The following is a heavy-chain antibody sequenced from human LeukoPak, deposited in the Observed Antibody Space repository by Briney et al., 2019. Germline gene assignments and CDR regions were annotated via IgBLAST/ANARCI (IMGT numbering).Heavy chain of an antibody. D-gene: IGHD5-18*01. V-gene: IGHV3-48*03. J-gene: IGHJ4*02. Sequence: GGSLRLSCAASGFTFSSYEMNWVRQAPGKGLEWVSYISSSGRTIYYADSVKGRFTISRDNAKNPLYLQMNSLRAEDTAVYYCARGGVTFGYWGQGTLVTVSS. CDR2: ISSSGRTI. CDR1: GFTFSSYE. CDR3: ARGGVTFGY.